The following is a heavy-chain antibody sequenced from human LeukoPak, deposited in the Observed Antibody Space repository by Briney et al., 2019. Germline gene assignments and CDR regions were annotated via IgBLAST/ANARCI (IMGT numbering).Heavy chain of an antibody. CDR1: GYTFTSYY. J-gene: IGHJ3*02. CDR3: ARDPIAAAGTGAFDI. D-gene: IGHD6-13*01. Sequence: ASVKVSCKASGYTFTSYYMHWMRQAPGQGLEWMGIINPSGGSTSYAQKFQGRVTMTRDTSTSTVYMELSSLRSEDTAVYYCARDPIAAAGTGAFDIWGQGTMVTVSS. CDR2: INPSGGST. V-gene: IGHV1-46*01.